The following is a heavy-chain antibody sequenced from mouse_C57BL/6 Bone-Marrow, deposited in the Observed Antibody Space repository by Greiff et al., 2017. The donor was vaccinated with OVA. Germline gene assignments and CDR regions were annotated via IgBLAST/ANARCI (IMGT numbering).Heavy chain of an antibody. D-gene: IGHD1-1*01. J-gene: IGHJ2*01. CDR2: ISDGGSYT. CDR1: GFTFSSYA. CDR3: ARDDYYGSSYDY. Sequence: EVQVVESGGGLVKPGGSLKLSCAASGFTFSSYAMSWVRQTPEKRLEWVATISDGGSYTYYPDNVKGRFTISRDNAKNNLYLQMSHLKSEDTAMYYCARDDYYGSSYDYWGQGTTLTVSS. V-gene: IGHV5-4*01.